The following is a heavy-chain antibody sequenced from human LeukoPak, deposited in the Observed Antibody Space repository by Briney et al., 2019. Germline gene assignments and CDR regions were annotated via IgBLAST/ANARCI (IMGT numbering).Heavy chain of an antibody. J-gene: IGHJ6*03. D-gene: IGHD2-2*02. CDR3: ARGRGYCSSTSCYNYYYYMDV. V-gene: IGHV4-34*01. Sequence: PSETLSLTCAVYGGSFSGYCWSWIRQPPGKGLEWIGEINHSGSTNYNPSLKSRVTISVDTSKNQFSLKLSSVTAADTAVYYCARGRGYCSSTSCYNYYYYMDVWGKGTTVTVSS. CDR1: GGSFSGYC. CDR2: INHSGST.